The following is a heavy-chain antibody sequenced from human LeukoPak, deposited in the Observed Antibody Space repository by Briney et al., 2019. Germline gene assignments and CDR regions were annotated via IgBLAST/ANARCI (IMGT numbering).Heavy chain of an antibody. CDR2: ISYDGSNK. D-gene: IGHD3-3*01. J-gene: IGHJ4*02. CDR1: GFTFSSYA. CDR3: ARDRSNYDFWSGLDY. Sequence: PGRSLRLSCAASGFTFSSYAMHWVRQAPGKGLEWVAVISYDGSNKYYADSVKGRFTISRDNSKNTLYLQMNSLRAEDTAVYYCARDRSNYDFWSGLDYWGQGTLVTVSS. V-gene: IGHV3-30*01.